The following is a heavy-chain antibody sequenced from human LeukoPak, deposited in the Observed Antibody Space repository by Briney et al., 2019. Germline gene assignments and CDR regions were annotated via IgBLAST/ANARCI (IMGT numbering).Heavy chain of an antibody. J-gene: IGHJ4*02. CDR2: IRYDGSNK. CDR3: ASLGDSIY. Sequence: GGSLRLSCAASGFTFSSYGMHWVRQAPGKGLEWVAFIRYDGSNKYYADSVKGRFTISRDNSKNTLYLQMNSLRAGDTAVYFCASLGDSIYWGQGTLVTVSS. V-gene: IGHV3-30*02. D-gene: IGHD1-26*01. CDR1: GFTFSSYG.